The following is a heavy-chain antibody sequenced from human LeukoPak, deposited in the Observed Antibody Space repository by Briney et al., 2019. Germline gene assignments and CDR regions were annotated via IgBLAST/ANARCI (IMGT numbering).Heavy chain of an antibody. CDR1: GFTCSSYS. CDR2: ISSSSSTI. J-gene: IGHJ4*02. CDR3: ARAQRNRYRNYYFDY. Sequence: QPGGSLRLSCAASGFTCSSYSMNWVRQAPGKGLGWGSYISSSSSTIYYADSVKGRFTISRDNAKNSLYLQMNSLRAEDTAVYYCARAQRNRYRNYYFDYWGQGTLVTVSS. D-gene: IGHD1-1*01. V-gene: IGHV3-48*04.